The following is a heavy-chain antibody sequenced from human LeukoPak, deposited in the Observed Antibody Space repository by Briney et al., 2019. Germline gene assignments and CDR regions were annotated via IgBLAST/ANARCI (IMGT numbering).Heavy chain of an antibody. D-gene: IGHD6-19*01. J-gene: IGHJ4*02. V-gene: IGHV4-31*03. CDR2: IYYSGST. CDR3: ARVSLGYSSGWYGLDY. Sequence: ASETLSLTCTVSGGPISSGGYYWSWIRQHPGKGLEWIVYIYYSGSTYYNPSLKSRVTISVDTSKNQFSLKLSSVTAADTAVYYCARVSLGYSSGWYGLDYWGQGTLVTVSS. CDR1: GGPISSGGYY.